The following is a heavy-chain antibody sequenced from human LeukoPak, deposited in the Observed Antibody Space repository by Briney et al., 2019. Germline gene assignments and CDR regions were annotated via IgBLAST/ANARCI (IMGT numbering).Heavy chain of an antibody. CDR3: ARDRGLTMIVVRDAFDI. D-gene: IGHD3-22*01. CDR2: IYTSGST. V-gene: IGHV4-4*07. J-gene: IGHJ3*02. Sequence: PSETLSLTCTVSGGSISSYYWSWIRQPAGKGLEWIGRIYTSGSTNYNPSLKSRVTMSVDTSKNQFSLKLSSVTAADTAVYYCARDRGLTMIVVRDAFDIWGQGTMVTVSS. CDR1: GGSISSYY.